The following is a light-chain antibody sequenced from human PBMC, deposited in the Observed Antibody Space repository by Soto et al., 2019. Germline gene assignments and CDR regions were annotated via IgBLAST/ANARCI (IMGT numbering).Light chain of an antibody. Sequence: IVMTQSPATLSVSPGKRATVSCRASQSVSKKLAWYQQKPGQAPRLLIYDASARATGIPARFSGSGSGTDFTLTISSLQSEDFAVYYCQQYDDWPRTFGQGTKVEFK. CDR1: QSVSKK. CDR2: DAS. CDR3: QQYDDWPRT. J-gene: IGKJ1*01. V-gene: IGKV3D-15*01.